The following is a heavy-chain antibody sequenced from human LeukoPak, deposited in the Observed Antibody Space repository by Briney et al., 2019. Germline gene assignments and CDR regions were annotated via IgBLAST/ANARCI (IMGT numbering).Heavy chain of an antibody. D-gene: IGHD3-10*01. CDR2: IYHSGST. CDR1: GGSISSGGYS. CDR3: ARMVWGSGSYPYWFDP. V-gene: IGHV4-30-2*01. J-gene: IGHJ5*02. Sequence: SQTLSLTCAVSGGSISSGGYSWSWIRQPPRKGLEWIGYIYHSGSTYYNPSLKSRVTISVDRSKNQFSLKLSSVTAADTAVYYCARMVWGSGSYPYWFDPWGQGTLVTVSS.